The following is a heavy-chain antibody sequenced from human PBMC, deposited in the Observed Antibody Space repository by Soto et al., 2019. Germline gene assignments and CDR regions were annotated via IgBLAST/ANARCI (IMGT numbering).Heavy chain of an antibody. V-gene: IGHV4-4*02. CDR3: ARDKNYDILTGYPYYYGMDV. J-gene: IGHJ6*02. CDR2: IYHSGST. CDR1: GGSISSSNW. Sequence: SETLSLTCAVSGGSISSSNWWSWVRQPPGKGLEWIGEIYHSGSTNYNPSLKSRVTISVDKSKNQFSLKLSSVTAADTAVYYWARDKNYDILTGYPYYYGMDVWGQGTTVTVSS. D-gene: IGHD3-9*01.